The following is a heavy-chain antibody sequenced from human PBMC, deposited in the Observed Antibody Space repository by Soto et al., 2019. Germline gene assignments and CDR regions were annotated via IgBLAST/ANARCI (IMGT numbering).Heavy chain of an antibody. CDR1: GYAFTSYG. V-gene: IGHV1-18*04. Sequence: GASVKVSCKASGYAFTSYGFSWVRQAPGQGLEWMGWISAYNGHTHYAQNLQGRVTMTTDTSTTTAYMELRSLRSDDTAVYYCARDLGAQRVDYWGQGTLVTVSS. D-gene: IGHD1-26*01. J-gene: IGHJ4*02. CDR2: ISAYNGHT. CDR3: ARDLGAQRVDY.